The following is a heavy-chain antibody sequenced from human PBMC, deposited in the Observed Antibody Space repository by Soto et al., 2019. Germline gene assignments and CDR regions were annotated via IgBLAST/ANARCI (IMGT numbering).Heavy chain of an antibody. CDR2: ISSSSSYI. CDR1: GFTFSSYS. Sequence: GGSLRLSCAASGFTFSSYSMNWVRQAPGKGLEWVSSISSSSSYIYYADSVKGRFTISRDNAKNSLYLQMNSLRAEDTAVYYCARGPGGVRGWFDPWGQGTLVTVSS. J-gene: IGHJ5*02. CDR3: ARGPGGVRGWFDP. D-gene: IGHD3-10*02. V-gene: IGHV3-21*01.